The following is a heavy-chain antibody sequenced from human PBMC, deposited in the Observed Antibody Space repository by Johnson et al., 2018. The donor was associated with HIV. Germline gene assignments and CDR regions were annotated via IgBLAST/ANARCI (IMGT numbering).Heavy chain of an antibody. CDR2: ISWNSGRI. Sequence: VQLVESGGGVVQPGGSLRLSCAASGFIFSDYYMTWIRQAPGKGLEWVSGISWNSGRIGYADSVKGRFTISRDNAKNSLYLQMNSLRAEDTAVYYCAREGRGAPHDAFDIWGQGTMVTVSP. D-gene: IGHD2-15*01. J-gene: IGHJ3*02. V-gene: IGHV3-9*01. CDR1: GFIFSDYY. CDR3: AREGRGAPHDAFDI.